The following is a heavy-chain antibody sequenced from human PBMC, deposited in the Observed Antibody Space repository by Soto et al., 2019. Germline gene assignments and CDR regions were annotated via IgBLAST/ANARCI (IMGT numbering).Heavy chain of an antibody. D-gene: IGHD6-19*01. CDR3: ARVQAVAALYGSDV. CDR1: GFTFSNYN. J-gene: IGHJ6*02. V-gene: IGHV3-21*01. CDR2: MGTSSSYI. Sequence: EVQLVESGGGLVKPGGSLRLSCAASGFTFSNYNINWVRQAPGQGLEWVSSMGTSSSYIYYADPLKGQFTISRDNARNSLYLQMNSLRAEDTAVYYCARVQAVAALYGSDVWGQGTTVTVSS.